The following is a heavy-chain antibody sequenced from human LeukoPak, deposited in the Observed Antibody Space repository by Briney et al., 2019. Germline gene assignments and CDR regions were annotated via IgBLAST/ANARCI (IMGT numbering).Heavy chain of an antibody. Sequence: ASVKVSCKASGYTFTGYYMHWVRQAPGQGLEWIGWINPNSGGTNYAQKFQGRVTMTRDTSISTAYMELSRLRSDDTAVYYCARVTTGTTGAFDIWGQGTMVTVSS. CDR1: GYTFTGYY. CDR2: INPNSGGT. D-gene: IGHD1-1*01. V-gene: IGHV1-2*02. CDR3: ARVTTGTTGAFDI. J-gene: IGHJ3*02.